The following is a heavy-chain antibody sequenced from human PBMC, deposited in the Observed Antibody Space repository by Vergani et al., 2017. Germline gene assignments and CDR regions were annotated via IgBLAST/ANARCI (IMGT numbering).Heavy chain of an antibody. Sequence: QVQLQESGPGLVQPSETLSLTCTVSGDSVISTYYHWGWIRQPPGKGLGWIGSMDYSGSTSYNPSLESRISISFETPKNQFSLRLTSVTAADTAVYYCASKRGACRAAYCHSYDFWGPGTLVGVSS. D-gene: IGHD2-15*01. CDR3: ASKRGACRAAYCHSYDF. V-gene: IGHV4-39*01. CDR2: MDYSGST. CDR1: GDSVISTYYH. J-gene: IGHJ4*02.